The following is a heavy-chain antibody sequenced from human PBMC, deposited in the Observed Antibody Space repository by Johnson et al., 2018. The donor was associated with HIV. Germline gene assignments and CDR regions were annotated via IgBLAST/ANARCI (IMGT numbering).Heavy chain of an antibody. CDR1: GFTFNDYY. Sequence: QVQLVESGGGLVQPGGSLRLSCAASGFTFNDYYMSWIRQAPGKGLEWVSYISNSGSSVYYADSVKGRFTISRDNSKNTLYLQMNSLRAEDTAVYYCAKERAYIRTFDIWDQGTLVTVSS. J-gene: IGHJ3*02. D-gene: IGHD5-18*01. V-gene: IGHV3-11*04. CDR3: AKERAYIRTFDI. CDR2: ISNSGSSV.